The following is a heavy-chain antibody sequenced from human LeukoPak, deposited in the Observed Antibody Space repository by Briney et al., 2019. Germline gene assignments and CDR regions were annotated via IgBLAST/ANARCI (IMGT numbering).Heavy chain of an antibody. CDR2: IYFSGST. V-gene: IGHV4-31*03. Sequence: SETLSLTCTVSGGSISSGGYYWSWIRQHPGKGLEWIGFIYFSGSTYYNPSLKSRVTISVDTSKNQFSLQLSSVTAADTAVYYCARDYYGGNPGYYFDHWGQGTLVTVSS. D-gene: IGHD4-23*01. CDR3: ARDYYGGNPGYYFDH. J-gene: IGHJ4*02. CDR1: GGSISSGGYY.